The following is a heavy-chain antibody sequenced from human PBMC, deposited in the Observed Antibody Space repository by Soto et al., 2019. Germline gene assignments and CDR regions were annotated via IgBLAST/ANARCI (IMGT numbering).Heavy chain of an antibody. Sequence: ASVKVSCKASGYTFTSYGISWVRQAPGQGLEWMGWISAYNGNTNYAQKLQGRVTMTTDTSTSTACMELRSLRSDDTAVYYCARLGPGWLYMPYYFDYWGQGTLVTVSS. D-gene: IGHD3-22*01. CDR1: GYTFTSYG. CDR3: ARLGPGWLYMPYYFDY. CDR2: ISAYNGNT. J-gene: IGHJ4*02. V-gene: IGHV1-18*04.